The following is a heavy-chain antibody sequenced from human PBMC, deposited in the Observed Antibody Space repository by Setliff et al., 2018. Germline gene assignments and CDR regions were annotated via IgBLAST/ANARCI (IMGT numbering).Heavy chain of an antibody. CDR2: IGXYTXXX. CDR1: GYTLINYG. Sequence: ASVKVSCKASGYTLINYGISWVRQAPGQGLEWMGWIGXYTXXXXXXXXXXXRVTXXTDTSTSTAYMELRSLRSDDTAVYYCSRLVRYCTTTTCQSVPGAEVWGQGTLVTVSS. V-gene: IGHV1-18*01. J-gene: IGHJ4*02. D-gene: IGHD2-8*01. CDR3: SRLVRYCTTTTCQSVPGAEV.